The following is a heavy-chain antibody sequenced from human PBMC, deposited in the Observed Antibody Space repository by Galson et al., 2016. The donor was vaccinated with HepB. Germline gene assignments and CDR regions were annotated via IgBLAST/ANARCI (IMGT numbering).Heavy chain of an antibody. J-gene: IGHJ4*02. Sequence: SVKVSCKASNYTFIHYGISWVRQAPGQGLEWMGWISGYNGNTKYAQKFQGRDTLTTDTSTDTAYMELRSLRSDDTARYYCAKAALGWLFNIDNWGQGTLVTVSS. CDR1: NYTFIHYG. V-gene: IGHV1-18*01. D-gene: IGHD3-9*01. CDR3: AKAALGWLFNIDN. CDR2: ISGYNGNT.